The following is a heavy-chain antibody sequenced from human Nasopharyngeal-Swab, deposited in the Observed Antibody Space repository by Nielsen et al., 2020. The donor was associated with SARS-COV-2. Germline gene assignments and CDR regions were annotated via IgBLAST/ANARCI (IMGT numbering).Heavy chain of an antibody. J-gene: IGHJ6*02. CDR2: IWYDGSNK. V-gene: IGHV3-30*19. CDR1: GFTFSSYG. D-gene: IGHD3-10*01. Sequence: GGSLSLSCAASGFTFSSYGMHWVRQAPGKGLERVAVIWYDGSNKYYADSVKGRFTISRHNSKNTLYLQMSSLRAEDTAVYYCARSAMVRGPDMDVWGQGTTVTVSS. CDR3: ARSAMVRGPDMDV.